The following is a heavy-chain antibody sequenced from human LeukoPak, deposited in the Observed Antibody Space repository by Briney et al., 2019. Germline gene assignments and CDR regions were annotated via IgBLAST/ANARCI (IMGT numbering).Heavy chain of an antibody. D-gene: IGHD3-10*01. Sequence: GGSLRLSCAASGFTFSSYGMHWVRQAPGKGLEWVAVISYDGSNKYYADSVKGRFTISRDNSKNTLYLRMNSLRAEDTAVYYCARGGWFIVDYWGQGTLVTVSS. J-gene: IGHJ4*02. V-gene: IGHV3-30*03. CDR2: ISYDGSNK. CDR1: GFTFSSYG. CDR3: ARGGWFIVDY.